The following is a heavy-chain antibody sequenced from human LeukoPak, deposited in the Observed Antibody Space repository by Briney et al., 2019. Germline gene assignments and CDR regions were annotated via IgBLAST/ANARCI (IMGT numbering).Heavy chain of an antibody. D-gene: IGHD2/OR15-2a*01. V-gene: IGHV4-34*01. CDR2: TNRGGST. CDR3: ARGVIAGLPGGRRGYYYYMAV. Sequence: PSETLSRNASVYAVSVSDYHWGWLRQRPGQGWVGCGETNRGGSTNYNPSLKSGVTISVDTSNNQFSLRLSSVPAADPAVYYCARGVIAGLPGGRRGYYYYMAVWGKGTTVTVSS. CDR1: AVSVSDYH. J-gene: IGHJ6*03.